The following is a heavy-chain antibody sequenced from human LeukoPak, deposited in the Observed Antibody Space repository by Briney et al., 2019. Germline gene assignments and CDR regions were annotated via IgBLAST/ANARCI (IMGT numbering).Heavy chain of an antibody. V-gene: IGHV6-1*01. CDR2: TYYRSKWYN. CDR1: GDSVSSTSAT. Sequence: SQTLSLTCAISGDSVSSTSATWIWIRQSPSRGLEWLGRTYYRSKWYNEYAGSLQGRISVKPETSKNQFSLQLNSVTPEDTALYYCARAPRGSGCDYWGRGTLVTVSS. J-gene: IGHJ4*02. D-gene: IGHD6-19*01. CDR3: ARAPRGSGCDY.